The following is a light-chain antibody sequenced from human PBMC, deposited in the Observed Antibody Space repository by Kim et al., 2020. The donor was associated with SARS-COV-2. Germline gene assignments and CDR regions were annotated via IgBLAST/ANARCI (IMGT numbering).Light chain of an antibody. Sequence: VTIACAGRSSKTVAGYDVHWYQQLPGTDPKLLIYGNSKRPSGVPDRVSGSKSGTSASLAITGLQAEDEADYYCQSYDSSLSGSGVFGGGTQLTVL. CDR2: GNS. V-gene: IGLV1-40*01. CDR3: QSYDSSLSGSGV. CDR1: SSKTVAGYD. J-gene: IGLJ2*01.